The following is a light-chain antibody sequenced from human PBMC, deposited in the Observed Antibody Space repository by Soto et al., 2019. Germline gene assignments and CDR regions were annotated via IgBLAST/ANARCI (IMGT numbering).Light chain of an antibody. CDR2: DAS. CDR3: QQRTNWPLT. J-gene: IGKJ4*01. CDR1: QSVYSY. Sequence: EIVLTQSPATLSLSPGERATLSCRASQSVYSYLAWYQQKPGQAPRLLIYDASNRASGISARFSGSGSGTDFNLTISSVEPEDCAVFYCQQRTNWPLTFGGGTMVEIK. V-gene: IGKV3-11*01.